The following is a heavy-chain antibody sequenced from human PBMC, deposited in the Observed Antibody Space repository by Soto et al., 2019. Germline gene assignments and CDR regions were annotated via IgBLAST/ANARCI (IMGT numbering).Heavy chain of an antibody. CDR3: AREVPIVGGDY. Sequence: EVQLVESGGGLVKPGGSPRLSCAASGFTFSSYSMNWVRQAPGKGLEWVSSISSSSSYIYYADSVKGRFTISRDNAKNSLYLQMNSLRAEDTAVYYCAREVPIVGGDYWGQGTLVTVSS. J-gene: IGHJ4*02. V-gene: IGHV3-21*01. D-gene: IGHD1-26*01. CDR1: GFTFSSYS. CDR2: ISSSSSYI.